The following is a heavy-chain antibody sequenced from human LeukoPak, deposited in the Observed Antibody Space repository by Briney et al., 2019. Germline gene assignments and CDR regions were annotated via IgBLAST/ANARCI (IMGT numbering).Heavy chain of an antibody. CDR1: GFTFSSYG. CDR2: ISYDVSNK. D-gene: IGHD3-22*01. J-gene: IGHJ4*02. CDR3: ANLYYDSSGDDY. V-gene: IGHV3-30*18. Sequence: GGSLRLSCAASGFTFSSYGMHWVRQAPGTGLERVAVISYDVSNKYYADSVKGRFTISRDNSKNTLYLQMNSLRAEDTAVYYCANLYYDSSGDDYWGQGTLVTVSS.